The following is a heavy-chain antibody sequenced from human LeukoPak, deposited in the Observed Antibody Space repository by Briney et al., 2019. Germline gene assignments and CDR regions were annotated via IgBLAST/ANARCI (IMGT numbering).Heavy chain of an antibody. CDR1: GGSFSGYY. J-gene: IGHJ5*02. V-gene: IGHV4-34*01. D-gene: IGHD3-22*01. Sequence: SETLSLTCAVYGGSFSGYYWSWIRQPPGKGLEWIGEINHSGSTNYNPSLKSRVTISVDTSKNQFSLKLSSVTAADTAVYYCARGAGGYPSNWFDPWGQGTLVTVSS. CDR2: INHSGST. CDR3: ARGAGGYPSNWFDP.